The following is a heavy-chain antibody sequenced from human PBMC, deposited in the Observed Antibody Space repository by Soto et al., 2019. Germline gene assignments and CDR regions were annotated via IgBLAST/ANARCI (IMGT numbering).Heavy chain of an antibody. J-gene: IGHJ6*03. CDR3: ARTSQGGLAATPRSYYMDV. CDR2: INPSGGST. Sequence: GASVKVSCKASGYTFTSYYMHWVRQAPGQGLEWMGIINPSGGSTSYAQKFQGRVTMTRDTSTSTVYMELSSLRSEDTAVYYCARTSQGGLAATPRSYYMDVWGKGTTVTVSS. V-gene: IGHV1-46*03. D-gene: IGHD6-6*01. CDR1: GYTFTSYY.